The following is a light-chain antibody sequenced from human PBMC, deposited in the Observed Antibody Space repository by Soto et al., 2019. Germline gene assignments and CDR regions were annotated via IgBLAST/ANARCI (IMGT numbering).Light chain of an antibody. CDR2: EVN. CDR1: SSDVGSYNL. J-gene: IGLJ1*01. Sequence: QSALTQPASVSGSPGQSITISCTGTSSDVGSYNLVSWYQQHPGKAPKLMIYEVNKRPSGVSNRFSGSKSGNTASLTISGLQSEDEADYSCRSYAGSTFSYVFGTGTKLTAL. CDR3: RSYAGSTFSYV. V-gene: IGLV2-23*02.